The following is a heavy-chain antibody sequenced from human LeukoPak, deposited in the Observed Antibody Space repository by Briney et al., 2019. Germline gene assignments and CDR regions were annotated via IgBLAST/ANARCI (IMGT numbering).Heavy chain of an antibody. D-gene: IGHD6-19*01. CDR2: ISYDGSNK. CDR3: AKDDIAVAGTFGY. Sequence: PGGSLRLSCAASGFTFSSYGMHWVRQAPGKGLEWVAVISYDGSNKYYADSVKVRFTISRDNSKNTLYLQMNSLRAEDTAVYYCAKDDIAVAGTFGYWGQGTLVTVSS. CDR1: GFTFSSYG. J-gene: IGHJ4*02. V-gene: IGHV3-30*18.